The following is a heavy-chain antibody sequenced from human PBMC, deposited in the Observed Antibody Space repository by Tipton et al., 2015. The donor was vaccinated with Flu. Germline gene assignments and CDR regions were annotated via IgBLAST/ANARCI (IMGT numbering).Heavy chain of an antibody. CDR2: IYYSGST. CDR3: ARHMRGILWRGLTTFDI. Sequence: TLSLTCTVSGGSISSSSYYWGWIRQPPGKGLEWIGSIYYSGSTYYNPSLKSRVTISVDTSKNQFSLKLSSVTAADTAVYYCARHMRGILWRGLTTFDIWGQGTMVTVSS. D-gene: IGHD2-21*01. CDR1: GGSISSSSYY. V-gene: IGHV4-39*01. J-gene: IGHJ3*02.